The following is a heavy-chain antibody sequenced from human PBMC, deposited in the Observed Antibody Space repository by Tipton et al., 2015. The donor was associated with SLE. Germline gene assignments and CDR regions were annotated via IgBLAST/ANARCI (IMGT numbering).Heavy chain of an antibody. V-gene: IGHV4-61*09. J-gene: IGHJ4*02. D-gene: IGHD2-2*01. CDR2: IYTTGST. Sequence: TLSLTCTVSVGPLTSGRYYWSWIRQPAGKGLEWIGHIYTTGSTNYSPSLKSRVTISADTSKSQFSLTLNFVTAADTAVYYCVRSYQGMDWGQGTLVTVSS. CDR1: VGPLTSGRYY. CDR3: VRSYQGMD.